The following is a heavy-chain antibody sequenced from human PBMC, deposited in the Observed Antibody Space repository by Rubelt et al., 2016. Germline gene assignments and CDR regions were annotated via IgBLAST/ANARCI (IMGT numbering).Heavy chain of an antibody. CDR3: ARYTGKGPPMVLPFDS. V-gene: IGHV3-23*04. CDR1: GFTFSSYA. CDR2: ISGSGGST. J-gene: IGHJ4*02. Sequence: EVQLVESGGGLVQPGGSLRLSCGASGFTFSSYAMSWVRQAPGKGLEWVSSISGSGGSTYYPDSVKGRFTISRVKSKNTLARQMNSLRAGDTAVYYCARYTGKGPPMVLPFDSWGQGTLVTVSS. D-gene: IGHD4/OR15-4a*01.